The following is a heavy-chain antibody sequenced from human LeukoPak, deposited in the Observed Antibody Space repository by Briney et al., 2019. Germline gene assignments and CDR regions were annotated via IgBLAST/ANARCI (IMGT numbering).Heavy chain of an antibody. CDR2: IYYSGST. Sequence: SQTLSLTCTVSGGSISSGDYYWSWIRQPPGKGLEWIGYIYYSGSTYYNPPLKSRVTISVDTSRNQFSLKLSSVTAADTAVYYCARDRAVVPAAIPGGSWGQGTLVTVSS. J-gene: IGHJ4*02. V-gene: IGHV4-30-4*01. CDR1: GGSISSGDYY. CDR3: ARDRAVVPAAIPGGS. D-gene: IGHD2-2*01.